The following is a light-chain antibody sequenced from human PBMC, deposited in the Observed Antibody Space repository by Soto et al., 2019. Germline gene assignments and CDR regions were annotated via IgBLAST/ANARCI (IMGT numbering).Light chain of an antibody. CDR3: TSYTTSSTWV. Sequence: QSALTQPASVSGSPGQSITISCAGTSSDVGGYNYVSWYQQYPGKAPKLMIYEVTNRPSGVSNRFSGSKSGNTASLTISGLQAEDEADYYCTSYTTSSTWVFGGGTQLTVL. CDR2: EVT. J-gene: IGLJ3*02. V-gene: IGLV2-14*01. CDR1: SSDVGGYNY.